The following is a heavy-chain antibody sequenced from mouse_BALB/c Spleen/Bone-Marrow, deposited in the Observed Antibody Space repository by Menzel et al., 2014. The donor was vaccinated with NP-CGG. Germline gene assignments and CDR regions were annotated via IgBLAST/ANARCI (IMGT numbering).Heavy chain of an antibody. V-gene: IGHV1-69*02. CDR1: GYTFTSYW. D-gene: IGHD2-3*01. CDR2: IDPSDSET. Sequence: QVQLQQSGAELVKPGAPVKLSCMASGYTFTSYWMNWVKQRPGRGLEWIGRIDPSDSETHYNQKFKDKATLTVDKSSSTAYIQLSSLTSEDSAVYYCARSHGYCPYWYFDVWGAGTTVTVSS. J-gene: IGHJ1*01. CDR3: ARSHGYCPYWYFDV.